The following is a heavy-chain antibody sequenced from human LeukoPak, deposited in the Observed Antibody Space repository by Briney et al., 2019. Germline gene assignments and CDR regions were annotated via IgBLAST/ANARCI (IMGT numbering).Heavy chain of an antibody. CDR3: ARGGGYNYEGLDY. CDR1: GFTFSSYG. D-gene: IGHD5-24*01. J-gene: IGHJ4*02. Sequence: PGRSLGLSCAASGFTFSSYGMHWVRQAPGKGLEWVAVIWYDGSNKYYADSVKGRFTISRDNSKNTLYLQMNSLRAEDTAVYYCARGGGYNYEGLDYWGQGALVTVSS. CDR2: IWYDGSNK. V-gene: IGHV3-33*01.